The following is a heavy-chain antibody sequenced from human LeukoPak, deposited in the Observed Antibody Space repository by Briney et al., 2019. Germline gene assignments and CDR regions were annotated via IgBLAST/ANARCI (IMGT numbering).Heavy chain of an antibody. CDR3: ARAVRGAHYYMDV. CDR1: GGSISSSSYY. D-gene: IGHD3-10*01. Sequence: SETLSPTCTVSGGSISSSSYYWGWIRQPPGKGLEWIGSIYYSGSTYYHPSLKSRVTISVDTSKNQFSLKLSSVTAADTAVYYCARAVRGAHYYMDVWGKGTTVTVSS. J-gene: IGHJ6*03. CDR2: IYYSGST. V-gene: IGHV4-39*07.